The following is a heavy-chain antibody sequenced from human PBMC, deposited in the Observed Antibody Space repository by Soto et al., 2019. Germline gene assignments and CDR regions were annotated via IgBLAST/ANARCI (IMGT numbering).Heavy chain of an antibody. CDR3: ARDQGEYSGYGKTYYYYGMDV. V-gene: IGHV1-46*01. CDR2: INPNGGST. CDR1: GYTFTFHH. D-gene: IGHD5-12*01. J-gene: IGHJ6*02. Sequence: ASVKVSCKASGYTFTFHHIHWVRQAPGQGLEWMGIINPNGGSTSYAQKFQGRVSMTWDTSTSTVYMELSSLRSEDTALYYCARDQGEYSGYGKTYYYYGMDVWGQGTTVTVS.